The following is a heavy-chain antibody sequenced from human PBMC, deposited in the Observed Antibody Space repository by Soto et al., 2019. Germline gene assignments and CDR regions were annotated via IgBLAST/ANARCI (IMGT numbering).Heavy chain of an antibody. Sequence: GGSLRLSCVAAGLTFNNAWMNWVRQAPGKGLEWVGRILSKSAGGTTDYAAPVKGRFTISRDDSKNTLFLQMNSLKTEDTAVYYCARGRRNILAGSSDYYYYYMDVWAKGTTVPVSS. J-gene: IGHJ6*03. CDR1: GLTFNNAW. CDR3: ARGRRNILAGSSDYYYYYMDV. V-gene: IGHV3-15*01. D-gene: IGHD3-9*01. CDR2: ILSKSAGGTT.